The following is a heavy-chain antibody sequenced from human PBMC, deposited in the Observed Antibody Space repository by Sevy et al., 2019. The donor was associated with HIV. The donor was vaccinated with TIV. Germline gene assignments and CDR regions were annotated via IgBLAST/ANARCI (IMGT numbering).Heavy chain of an antibody. D-gene: IGHD1-26*01. Sequence: GGSLRLSCVASGFNFRNFWMSWVRQAPGKGLECVADIKQDGSEAYYVDSVKGRFTISRDNAKNSLYLQMNSLRDEDTAMYFCVRDKEVGASILDASGQGTSVTVSS. CDR3: VRDKEVGASILDA. CDR1: GFNFRNFW. CDR2: IKQDGSEA. J-gene: IGHJ5*02. V-gene: IGHV3-7*03.